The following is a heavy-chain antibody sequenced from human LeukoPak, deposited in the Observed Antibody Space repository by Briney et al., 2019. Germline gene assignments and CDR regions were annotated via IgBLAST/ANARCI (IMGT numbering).Heavy chain of an antibody. V-gene: IGHV1-2*02. J-gene: IGHJ6*03. CDR1: GYTFTGYY. CDR2: INPNSGGT. D-gene: IGHD6-19*01. CDR3: ARAQWLDYFYYYMDV. Sequence: ASVKVSCKASGYTFTGYYMHWVRQAPGQGLGWMGWINPNSGGTNYAQNFQGRVTMTRDTSISTAYMELSRLRSDDTAVYYCARAQWLDYFYYYMDVWGKGTTVTVSS.